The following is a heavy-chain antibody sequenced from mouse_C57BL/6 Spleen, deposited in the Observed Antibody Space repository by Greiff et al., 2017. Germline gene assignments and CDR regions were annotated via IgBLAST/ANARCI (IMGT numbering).Heavy chain of an antibody. Sequence: QVQLQQSGPELVKPGASVKISCKASGYAFSSSWMNWVKQRPGKGLEWIGRIYPGDGDTNYNGKFKGKATLTADKSSSTAYMQLSSLTSEDSAVYFCAREDERMDYWGQGTSVTVSS. V-gene: IGHV1-82*01. CDR2: IYPGDGDT. CDR3: AREDERMDY. CDR1: GYAFSSSW. J-gene: IGHJ4*01.